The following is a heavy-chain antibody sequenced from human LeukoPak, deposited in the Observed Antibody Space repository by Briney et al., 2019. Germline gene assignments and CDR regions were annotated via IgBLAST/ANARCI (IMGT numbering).Heavy chain of an antibody. D-gene: IGHD6-6*01. J-gene: IGHJ3*02. V-gene: IGHV3-48*01. CDR2: ITSGSHTR. CDR1: EFTFSTYS. Sequence: AGGSLRLSCAASEFTFSTYSMIWVRQAPGKGLDWVSFITSGSHTRYYADSVRGRFTISRDNAKNSLYLQMNSLRAEDTAVYYCAKDGYSSSMEDDAFDIWGQGTMVTVSS. CDR3: AKDGYSSSMEDDAFDI.